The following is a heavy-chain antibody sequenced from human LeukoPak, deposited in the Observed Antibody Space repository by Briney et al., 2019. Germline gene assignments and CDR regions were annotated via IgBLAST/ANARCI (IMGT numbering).Heavy chain of an antibody. J-gene: IGHJ4*02. CDR3: ARLGSGWPFDY. CDR2: IYASGIT. Sequence: KPSETLSLTCTVSGGSISSDYWRWIRQPPGKGLEWIGWIYASGITNYNPSLKSRVTISVDTSKNQFSLKLTSVTAADTAVYYCARLGSGWPFDYWGQGTLVTVSS. CDR1: GGSISSDY. V-gene: IGHV4-4*09. D-gene: IGHD6-25*01.